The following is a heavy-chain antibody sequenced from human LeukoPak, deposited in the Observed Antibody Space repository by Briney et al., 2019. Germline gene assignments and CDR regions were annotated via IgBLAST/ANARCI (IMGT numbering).Heavy chain of an antibody. J-gene: IGHJ4*02. V-gene: IGHV3-30-3*01. CDR1: GFTLSSYA. Sequence: GGSLRLSCAASGFTLSSYATHWVRQAPGEGLEWVAVISYDGSNKYYADSVKGRFTISRDNSKNTPYLQMTSMRAEDTAVYYCARAPKTIVGASGYWGQGTLVTVSS. CDR3: ARAPKTIVGASGY. D-gene: IGHD1-26*01. CDR2: ISYDGSNK.